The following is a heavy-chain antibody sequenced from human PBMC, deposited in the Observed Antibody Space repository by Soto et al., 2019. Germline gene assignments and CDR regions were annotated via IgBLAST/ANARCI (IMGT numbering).Heavy chain of an antibody. J-gene: IGHJ6*02. V-gene: IGHV4-30-4*01. Sequence: SETLSLTCTVSGGSISSGDYYWSWIRQPPGKGLEWIGYIYYSGSTYYNPSLKSRVTISVDTSKNQFSLKLSSVTAADTAVYYCARVTGPYYYYYYGMDVWGQGTTVTVSS. CDR1: GGSISSGDYY. CDR3: ARVTGPYYYYYYGMDV. CDR2: IYYSGST. D-gene: IGHD7-27*01.